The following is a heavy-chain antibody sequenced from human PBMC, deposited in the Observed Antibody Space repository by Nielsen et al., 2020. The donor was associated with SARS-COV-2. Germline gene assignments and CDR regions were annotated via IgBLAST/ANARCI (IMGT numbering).Heavy chain of an antibody. D-gene: IGHD3-3*01. J-gene: IGHJ4*02. CDR3: ARLSNFWSGYNDY. V-gene: IGHV3-30-3*01. CDR2: ISYDGSNK. Sequence: GESLKISCAASGFTFSSYAMHWVRQAPGKGLEWVAVISYDGSNKYYADSVKGRLTISRDNSKNTLYLQMNSLRAEDTAVYYCARLSNFWSGYNDYWGQGTLVTVSS. CDR1: GFTFSSYA.